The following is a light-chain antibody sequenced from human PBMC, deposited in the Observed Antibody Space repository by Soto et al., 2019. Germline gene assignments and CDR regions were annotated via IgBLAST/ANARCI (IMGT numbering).Light chain of an antibody. V-gene: IGKV3-15*01. CDR2: GAS. CDR3: QQYDNSPIP. J-gene: IGKJ4*01. CDR1: QSIRRN. Sequence: EIVMTQSPATLSVSPGERATLSCRARQSIRRNLAWYQQEPGQAPMLLIYGASTRATDSPCRFSAGGSGTEFNIHIRSLQSEDFAVYYCQQYDNSPIPFGGGPTVDI.